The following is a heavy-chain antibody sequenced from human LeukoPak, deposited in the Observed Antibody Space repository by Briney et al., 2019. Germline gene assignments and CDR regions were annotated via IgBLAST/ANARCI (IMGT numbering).Heavy chain of an antibody. J-gene: IGHJ4*02. V-gene: IGHV3-30-3*01. CDR3: AKDLSVRAGTY. CDR1: GFTFRAYI. D-gene: IGHD6-19*01. CDR2: ITSDGTNE. Sequence: GGSLRPSCAASGFTFRAYIMHWVRQAPGKGLEWVAVITSDGTNEYYADAVKGRFTISRDNSKTTLYLHMNSLRAEDTAVYYCAKDLSVRAGTYWGQGTLVTVSS.